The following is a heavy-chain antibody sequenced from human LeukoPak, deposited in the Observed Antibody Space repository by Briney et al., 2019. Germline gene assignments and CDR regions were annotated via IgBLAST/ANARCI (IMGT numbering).Heavy chain of an antibody. CDR3: ARVAYDAQYYQYGMDV. CDR2: INPISGGT. V-gene: IGHV1-2*02. J-gene: IGHJ6*02. CDR1: GYTFTGYY. D-gene: IGHD3-22*01. Sequence: ASVKVSCKASGYTFTGYYMHYLRQAPGQGLEWMGWINPISGGTHFEQKFQGRVTMTRDTSISTAYMELSRLQSDDTAVYYCARVAYDAQYYQYGMDVWGQGTTVTVSS.